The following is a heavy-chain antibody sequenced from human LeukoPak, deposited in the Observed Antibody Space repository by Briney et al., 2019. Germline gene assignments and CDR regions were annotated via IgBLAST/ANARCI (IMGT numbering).Heavy chain of an antibody. D-gene: IGHD5-24*01. J-gene: IGHJ4*02. CDR1: GFTFSNYY. Sequence: QPGRSLRLSCAASGFTFSNYYMHWVRQAPGKGLEWVALISYDGGIKYHGDSVRGRFTASRDNSDNTLYLQMNSLRAEDTAVYYCARDRGGMATPDRYWGQGTLVTVSS. CDR2: ISYDGGIK. V-gene: IGHV3-30*03. CDR3: ARDRGGMATPDRY.